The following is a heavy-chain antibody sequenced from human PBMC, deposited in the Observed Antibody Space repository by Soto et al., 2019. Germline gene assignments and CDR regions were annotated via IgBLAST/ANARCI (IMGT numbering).Heavy chain of an antibody. D-gene: IGHD2-2*01. V-gene: IGHV4-39*01. J-gene: IGHJ5*02. Sequence: SESLSLTCALSAGSISSSSYYGGCIRQPPVKGLECIGSIYYSGSTYYNPSLKSRVTISVDTSKNQFSLKLSSVTAADTAVYYCARHFDIVVVPAAINNWFAPWGQGTLVTAP. CDR3: ARHFDIVVVPAAINNWFAP. CDR1: AGSISSSSYY. CDR2: IYYSGST.